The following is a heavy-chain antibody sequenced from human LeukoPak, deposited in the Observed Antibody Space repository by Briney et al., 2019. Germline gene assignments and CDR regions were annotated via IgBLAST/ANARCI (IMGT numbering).Heavy chain of an antibody. D-gene: IGHD4-17*01. CDR3: ARDPTTVTKGLDI. J-gene: IGHJ3*02. V-gene: IGHV4-34*01. CDR2: INHSGST. CDR1: GGSFSGYY. Sequence: KPSETLSLTCAVYGGSFSGYYWSWIRQPPGKGLEWIGEINHSGSTNYNPSLKSRVTISVDTSKNQFSLKLSSVTAADTAVYFCARDPTTVTKGLDIWGQGTMVTVSS.